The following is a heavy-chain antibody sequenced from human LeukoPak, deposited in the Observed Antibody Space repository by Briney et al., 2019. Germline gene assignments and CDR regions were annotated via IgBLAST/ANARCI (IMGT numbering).Heavy chain of an antibody. J-gene: IGHJ5*02. CDR3: ASTSIAAAGTGWFDP. V-gene: IGHV4-30-4*07. Sequence: SQTLSLTCAVSGGSISSGCYAWNWIRQPPGKGREWFGNIYYSGSTYYKASLKSRATITMDKSKNHFFLKLSSVTAADTAVYYCASTSIAAAGTGWFDPWGQGTLVTVSS. CDR1: GGSISSGCYA. D-gene: IGHD6-13*01. CDR2: IYYSGST.